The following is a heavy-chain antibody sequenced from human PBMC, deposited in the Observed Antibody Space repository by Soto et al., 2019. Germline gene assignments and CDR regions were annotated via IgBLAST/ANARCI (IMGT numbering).Heavy chain of an antibody. CDR1: GFTFSYYW. V-gene: IGHV3-74*01. J-gene: IGHJ3*01. CDR3: ARGDRGAFDP. Sequence: EVQLVESGGGLVQPGESLRLSCAASGFTFSYYWMHWVRQAPGKGLVWVSRIHSDGSSTTYADSVKGRFTISRDNARNTVEMQMNSLRVEDTAVDSGARGDRGAFDPWGQGTVVTVSS. D-gene: IGHD3-16*01. CDR2: IHSDGSST.